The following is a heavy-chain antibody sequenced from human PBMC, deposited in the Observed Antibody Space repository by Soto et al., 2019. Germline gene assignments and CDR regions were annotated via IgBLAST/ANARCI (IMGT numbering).Heavy chain of an antibody. CDR1: GGSISSYE. D-gene: IGHD3-3*01. V-gene: IGHV4-59*08. Sequence: SETLSLTCTVSGGSISSYEWSWIRQPPGKGLEWIGYIYYSVSTNYNPSLKSRVTISVDTSKNQFSLKLSSVTAADTAVYYCARHPYYDFWSGYSNHFDYWGQGTLVTVSS. CDR3: ARHPYYDFWSGYSNHFDY. CDR2: IYYSVST. J-gene: IGHJ4*02.